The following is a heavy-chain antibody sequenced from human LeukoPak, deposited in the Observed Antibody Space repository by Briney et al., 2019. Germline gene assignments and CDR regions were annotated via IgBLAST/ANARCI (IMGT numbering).Heavy chain of an antibody. CDR1: GGSISSHY. CDR2: ISNSGST. D-gene: IGHD2-15*01. V-gene: IGHV4-59*11. J-gene: IGHJ6*03. CDR3: GRDALVGYFSYYYMDV. Sequence: SETLSLTCTVSGGSISSHYWTWIRQSPVKGLEWIGDISNSGSTSYNPSLKSRVTISIDTSKNQFSLKLSSVTAADTAVYYCGRDALVGYFSYYYMDVWGKGTTVPVSS.